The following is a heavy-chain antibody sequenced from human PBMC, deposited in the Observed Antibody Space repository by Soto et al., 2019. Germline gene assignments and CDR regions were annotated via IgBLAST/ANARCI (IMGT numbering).Heavy chain of an antibody. CDR2: IYYSGST. CDR1: GGSISRGGYY. CDR3: ARDEGGNSDY. J-gene: IGHJ4*02. V-gene: IGHV4-31*03. Sequence: PSGTLALTCTLSGGSISRGGYYWSWIRQHPGKGLEWIGYIYYSGSTYYNPSLKSRVTISVDTSKNQFSLKLSSVTAADTAVEYGARDEGGNSDYWGQGSLVTVAS. D-gene: IGHD2-15*01.